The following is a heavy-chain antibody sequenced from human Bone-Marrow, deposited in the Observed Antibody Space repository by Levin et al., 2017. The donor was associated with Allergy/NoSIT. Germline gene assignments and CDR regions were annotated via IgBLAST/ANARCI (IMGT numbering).Heavy chain of an antibody. J-gene: IGHJ4*02. D-gene: IGHD5-24*01. Sequence: GESLKISCAVSGFTVSSHYMSWFRQAPGKGLEWVSVIYNGAGTDYAAPVKGRFTISKDNSKNTLYLQMNSLRADDTAVYYCARDFADGNDYWGPGTLVIVSS. CDR2: IYNGAGT. CDR1: GFTVSSHY. CDR3: ARDFADGNDY. V-gene: IGHV3-66*01.